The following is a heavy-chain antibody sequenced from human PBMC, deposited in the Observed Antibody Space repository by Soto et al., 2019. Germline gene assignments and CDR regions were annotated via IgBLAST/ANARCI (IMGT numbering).Heavy chain of an antibody. V-gene: IGHV3-9*01. J-gene: IGHJ4*02. CDR3: PKAAPQGSFDY. Sequence: EVQLVESGGGLVQPGRTLRLSCAAAGFTFDDYAMHWVRQAPGKGLEWVSGISWNSGSIGYADSVKGRFTISRDNAKNSLYLQMNSLRAEDTALYYSPKAAPQGSFDYWGQGTLVTVSS. CDR1: GFTFDDYA. D-gene: IGHD3-10*01. CDR2: ISWNSGSI.